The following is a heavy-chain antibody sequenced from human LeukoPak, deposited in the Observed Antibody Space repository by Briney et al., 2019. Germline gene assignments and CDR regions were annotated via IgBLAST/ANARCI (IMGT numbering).Heavy chain of an antibody. CDR2: ISAYNGNT. CDR1: GYTFTSYG. Sequence: ASVKVSCTASGYTFTSYGISWVRQAPGQGLEWMGWISAYNGNTNYAQKLQGRVTMTTDTSTSTAYMELRSLRSDDTAVYYCARYCSGGSCYSENAFDIWGQGTMVTVSS. J-gene: IGHJ3*02. CDR3: ARYCSGGSCYSENAFDI. D-gene: IGHD2-15*01. V-gene: IGHV1-18*01.